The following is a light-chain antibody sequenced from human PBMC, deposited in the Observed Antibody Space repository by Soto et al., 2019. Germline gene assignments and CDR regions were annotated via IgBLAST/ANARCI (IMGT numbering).Light chain of an antibody. Sequence: EIVLTQSPCTLSWSPGARATLSCRASQSVSSSYLAWYKQKPGQAPRLLIYGASSRATGIPDRFSGSGSGTDFTLTIIRLEPEDFAVYYCQQYGSSPRTFGQGTKVDIK. CDR1: QSVSSSY. CDR2: GAS. CDR3: QQYGSSPRT. J-gene: IGKJ1*01. V-gene: IGKV3-20*01.